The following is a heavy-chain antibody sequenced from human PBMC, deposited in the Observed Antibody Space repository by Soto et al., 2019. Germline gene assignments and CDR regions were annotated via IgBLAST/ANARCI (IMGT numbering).Heavy chain of an antibody. D-gene: IGHD4-17*01. J-gene: IGHJ4*02. CDR3: AKASTDYGDYYFAY. CDR2: ISWNSGTI. CDR1: GFSFDDYA. V-gene: IGHV3-9*01. Sequence: EVQLVESGGGLVQPGRSLRLSCAASGFSFDDYAMHWVRQAPGRGLEWVSGISWNSGTIGYADSVKGRFTISRDNAKNSLYLQMNSLRPEDTALYYCAKASTDYGDYYFAYWGQGTLVTVSS.